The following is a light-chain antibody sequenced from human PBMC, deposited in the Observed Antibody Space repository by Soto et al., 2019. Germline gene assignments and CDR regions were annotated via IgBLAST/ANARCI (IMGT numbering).Light chain of an antibody. CDR2: DAS. V-gene: IGKV3-11*01. CDR1: QNVEGY. CDR3: QQRKTWSPIT. Sequence: EIELTQSPATLSLSPGERATLSCRASQNVEGYLAWYQQKPGQAPRLLIYDASNRATGIPARFSGRGSGTDFTLTISSLEPEDFAVYYCQQRKTWSPITFGQGTRLEIK. J-gene: IGKJ5*01.